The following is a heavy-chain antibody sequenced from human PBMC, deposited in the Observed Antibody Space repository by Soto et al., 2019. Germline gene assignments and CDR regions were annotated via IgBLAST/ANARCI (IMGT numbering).Heavy chain of an antibody. D-gene: IGHD2-2*01. CDR2: FDPEDGET. CDR1: GYTLTELS. V-gene: IGHV1-24*01. CDR3: ATSVIHGTGNIVVVPAATYQALNGMDV. Sequence: ASVKVSCKVSGYTLTELSMHWVRQAPGKGLEWMGGFDPEDGETIYAQKFQGRVTMTEDTSTDTAYMELSSLRSEDTAVYYCATSVIHGTGNIVVVPAATYQALNGMDVWGQGTTVTVSS. J-gene: IGHJ6*02.